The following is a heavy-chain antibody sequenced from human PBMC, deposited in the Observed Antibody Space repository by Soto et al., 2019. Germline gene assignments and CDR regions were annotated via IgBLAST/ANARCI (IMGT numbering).Heavy chain of an antibody. CDR2: ISGSGGST. J-gene: IGHJ4*02. V-gene: IGHV3-23*04. D-gene: IGHD2-21*02. Sequence: EVQLVESGGGLVKPGGSLRLSCAASGFTFSSYAMSWVRQAPGKGLEWVSAISGSGGSTYYADSVKGRFTISRDNSKNTLYLQMNSLRAEDTAVYYCAKGGSYCGGDCYLYYFDYWGQGTLVTVSS. CDR3: AKGGSYCGGDCYLYYFDY. CDR1: GFTFSSYA.